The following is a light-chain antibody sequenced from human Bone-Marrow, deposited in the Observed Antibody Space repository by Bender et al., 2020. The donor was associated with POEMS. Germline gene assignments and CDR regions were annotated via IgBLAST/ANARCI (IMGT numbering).Light chain of an antibody. CDR2: DVT. CDR1: SSDLGSYNL. J-gene: IGLJ1*01. CDR3: CSYSAGGARYV. Sequence: QSALTQPASVSGSPGQSITISCTGTSSDLGSYNLVSWYQRRPGSAPQLLIYDVTKRPSGVSSRFSGSKSGNTASLTISGLQAEDEADYYCCSYSAGGARYVFGTGTMVSVL. V-gene: IGLV2-23*02.